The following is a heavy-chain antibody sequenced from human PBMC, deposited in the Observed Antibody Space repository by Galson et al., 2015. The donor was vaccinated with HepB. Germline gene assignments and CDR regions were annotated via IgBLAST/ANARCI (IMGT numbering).Heavy chain of an antibody. D-gene: IGHD6-19*01. V-gene: IGHV4-34*01. Sequence: ETLSLTCTIYDGSFTGYSWSWIRQLPGKGLEWIGEVNHYGDSVYNPSLKNRVTISLDTSKKQFSLKVTSVTAADTAVFYCARSSSAYVLWRRGWFDPWGQGTLVTVAS. CDR3: ARSSSAYVLWRRGWFDP. CDR2: VNHYGDS. J-gene: IGHJ5*02. CDR1: DGSFTGYS.